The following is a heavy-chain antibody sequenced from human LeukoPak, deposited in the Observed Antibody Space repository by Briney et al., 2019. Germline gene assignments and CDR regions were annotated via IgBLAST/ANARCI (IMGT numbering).Heavy chain of an antibody. Sequence: PGGSLRLSCAASGFTFSSYGMHWVRQAPGKGLEWVAVIWYDGSNKYYADSVKGRFTISRDNSKNTLYLQMNSLRAEDMAVYYCARGYCSGGSCDYLDYWGQGTLVTVSS. CDR2: IWYDGSNK. D-gene: IGHD2-15*01. J-gene: IGHJ4*02. CDR1: GFTFSSYG. CDR3: ARGYCSGGSCDYLDY. V-gene: IGHV3-33*01.